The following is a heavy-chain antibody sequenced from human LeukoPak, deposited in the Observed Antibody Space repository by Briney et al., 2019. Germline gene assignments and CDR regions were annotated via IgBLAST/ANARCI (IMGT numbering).Heavy chain of an antibody. Sequence: SETLSLTCAVYGGSFSGYYWSWIRQPPGKGLEWIGYIYTSGSTNYNPSLKSRVTISVDTSKNQFSLKLSSVTAADTAVYYCARGHESGYCTNGVCPPPFDYWGQGTLVTVSS. D-gene: IGHD2-8*01. CDR1: GGSFSGYY. CDR3: ARGHESGYCTNGVCPPPFDY. J-gene: IGHJ4*02. CDR2: IYTSGST. V-gene: IGHV4-4*09.